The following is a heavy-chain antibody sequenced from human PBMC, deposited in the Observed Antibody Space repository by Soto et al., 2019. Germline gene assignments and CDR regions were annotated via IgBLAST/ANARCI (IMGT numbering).Heavy chain of an antibody. J-gene: IGHJ6*03. CDR3: PRIGYGLGSPTISYYYYYMDV. Sequence: QVQLVESGGGLAKPGGSLRLSCAASGFTFSDYYMSWIRQAPGKGLEWVSYISSRGTTTYYADSAKGRITISRDNAKNPLYLQINSPRAKDTAVYCCPRIGYGLGSPTISYYYYYMDVWGKGTTVTVSS. CDR1: GFTFSDYY. CDR2: ISSRGTTT. D-gene: IGHD3-10*01. V-gene: IGHV3-11*01.